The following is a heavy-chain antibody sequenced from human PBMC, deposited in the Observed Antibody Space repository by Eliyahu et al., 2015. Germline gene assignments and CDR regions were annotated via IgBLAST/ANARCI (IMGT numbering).Heavy chain of an antibody. Sequence: EVQLVESGGGLVQPGXSLXLXCSASGFTFRSXAMHWXRQAPGKGLEYVSAISSNGGSTYYADSVKGRFTISRDNSKNTLYLQMSSLRAEDTAVYYCVKDGAGRAYXASDYWGQGTLVTVSS. CDR3: VKDGAGRAYXASDY. V-gene: IGHV3-64D*06. J-gene: IGHJ4*02. CDR2: ISSNGGST. D-gene: IGHD1-26*01. CDR1: GFTFRSXA.